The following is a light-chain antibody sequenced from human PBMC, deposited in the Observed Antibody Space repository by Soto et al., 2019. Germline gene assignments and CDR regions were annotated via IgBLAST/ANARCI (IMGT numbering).Light chain of an antibody. J-gene: IGKJ1*01. CDR1: QSVSSN. V-gene: IGKV3-15*01. CDR3: QQYNNWPTWT. CDR2: GAS. Sequence: EVVMTQSPATLSVSPLERATLSCMASQSVSSNLAWYQQKPGQAPRLLIYGASTRATGIPARFSGSGSGTEFTLTISSLQSEDFAVYYCQQYNNWPTWTFGQGTKVDI.